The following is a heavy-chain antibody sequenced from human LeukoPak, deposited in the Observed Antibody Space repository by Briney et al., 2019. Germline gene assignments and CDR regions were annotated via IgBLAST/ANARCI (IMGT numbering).Heavy chain of an antibody. D-gene: IGHD2-15*01. Sequence: SETLSLTCTVYGGSFSGYYWSWIRQPPGKGLEWIGEINHSGSTNYNPSLESRLTISIDTSKIQFSLELSSVTAADTAVYYCARGQSGYCTSSSCRGEFDYWGQGTLVTVSS. CDR2: INHSGST. CDR3: ARGQSGYCTSSSCRGEFDY. CDR1: GGSFSGYY. J-gene: IGHJ4*02. V-gene: IGHV4-34*01.